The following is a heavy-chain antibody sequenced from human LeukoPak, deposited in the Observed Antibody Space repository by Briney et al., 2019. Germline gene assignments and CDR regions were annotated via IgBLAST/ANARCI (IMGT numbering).Heavy chain of an antibody. CDR3: ARVYGATSYYYMDV. Sequence: SETLSLTCTVSGGSISSYFWTWIRQPAGKGLEWIGRFYTSVSYNYNPSLKSRVTMSVDTSKNQFSLKLSSVTAADTAVYYCARVYGATSYYYMDVWGTGTLVTISS. CDR1: GGSISSYF. D-gene: IGHD4-17*01. J-gene: IGHJ6*03. V-gene: IGHV4-4*07. CDR2: FYTSVSY.